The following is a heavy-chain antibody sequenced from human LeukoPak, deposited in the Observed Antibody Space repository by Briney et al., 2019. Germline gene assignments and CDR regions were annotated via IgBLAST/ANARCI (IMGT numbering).Heavy chain of an antibody. Sequence: ASVKVSCKACGYTFTSYAMHWVRQAPGQRLEWMGWINAGNGNTKYSQKFQGRVTITRDTSASTAYMELSSLRSEDTAVYYCARGMLVGATPLWGQGTLVTVSS. V-gene: IGHV1-3*01. D-gene: IGHD1-26*01. CDR1: GYTFTSYA. J-gene: IGHJ4*02. CDR3: ARGMLVGATPL. CDR2: INAGNGNT.